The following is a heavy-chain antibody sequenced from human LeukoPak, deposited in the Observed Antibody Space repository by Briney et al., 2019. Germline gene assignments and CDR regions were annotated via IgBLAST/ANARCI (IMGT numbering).Heavy chain of an antibody. CDR1: GFTFSSYG. J-gene: IGHJ4*02. CDR3: ARDARAYSYGSGSYWGGLDY. CDR2: IWYDGSNE. D-gene: IGHD3-10*01. V-gene: IGHV3-33*01. Sequence: GGSLRLSCAASGFTFSSYGMHWVRQAPGKGLEWVAVIWYDGSNEYYDDSVKGRFTSSRDNSKTTLYLQMNSMSAEETAVYYCARDARAYSYGSGSYWGGLDYWGQGTLVTVSS.